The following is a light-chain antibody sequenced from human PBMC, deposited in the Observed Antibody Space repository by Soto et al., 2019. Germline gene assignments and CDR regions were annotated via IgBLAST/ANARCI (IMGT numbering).Light chain of an antibody. V-gene: IGKV3-20*01. Sequence: EIVLTQSPGTLSVSPGERATLSCRASQSVSSSYLAWYQQKPGQAPSLLIYGASNRATGIPDRFSGSGSGTDFTLTISRKEPEDFGVYYCQQYGSSPPLTFGGGTKVEIK. J-gene: IGKJ4*01. CDR1: QSVSSSY. CDR3: QQYGSSPPLT. CDR2: GAS.